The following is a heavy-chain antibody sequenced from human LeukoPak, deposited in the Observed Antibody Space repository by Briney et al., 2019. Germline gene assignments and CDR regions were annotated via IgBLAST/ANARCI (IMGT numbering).Heavy chain of an antibody. CDR3: ARIETVADAFDI. CDR2: IYSGGST. D-gene: IGHD1-1*01. CDR1: GFTVSSNY. J-gene: IGHJ3*02. V-gene: IGHV3-66*01. Sequence: PGGSLRLSCAASGFTVSSNYMTWVRQAPGRGLERVSLIYSGGSTSYADSVRGGFTISRDNSKNTLYLQMNSLRAEDTAVYYCARIETVADAFDIWGQGTLVTVSS.